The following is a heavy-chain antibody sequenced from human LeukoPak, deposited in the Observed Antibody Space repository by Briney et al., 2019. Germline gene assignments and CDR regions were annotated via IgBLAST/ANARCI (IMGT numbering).Heavy chain of an antibody. V-gene: IGHV3-30*02. CDR1: GFTFSSYG. CDR2: IRYDGSNK. Sequence: GGSLRLSCAASGFTFSSYGMHWVRQAPGKGLEWVAFIRYDGSNKYYADSVKGRFTISRDNSKNTLYLQMNSLRAEDTAVYYCAKVGYCSSTSCSDAIDYWGQGTLVTVSS. J-gene: IGHJ4*02. CDR3: AKVGYCSSTSCSDAIDY. D-gene: IGHD2-2*01.